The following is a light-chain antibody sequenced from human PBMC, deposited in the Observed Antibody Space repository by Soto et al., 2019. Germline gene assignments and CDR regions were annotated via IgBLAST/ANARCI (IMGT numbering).Light chain of an antibody. V-gene: IGKV1-39*01. CDR3: QQSYSTFSWT. Sequence: DIQMTQSPSSLSASVGDRVTIPCRASQSISSHLNWYQQKPGKAPKLLIYAASSLQSGVPSRFSGSGSGTDFTLTISSLQPEDSATYYCQQSYSTFSWTFXQGTKVDIK. CDR1: QSISSH. J-gene: IGKJ1*01. CDR2: AAS.